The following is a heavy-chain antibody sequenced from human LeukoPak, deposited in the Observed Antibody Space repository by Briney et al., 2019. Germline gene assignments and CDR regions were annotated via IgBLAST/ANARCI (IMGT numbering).Heavy chain of an antibody. CDR2: IFYSGST. J-gene: IGHJ6*03. CDR3: ARGRAVAGHGNYYYYMDV. CDR1: GGSISTYY. D-gene: IGHD6-19*01. V-gene: IGHV4-59*01. Sequence: SETLSLTCTVFGGSISTYYWSWIRQPPGKGLEWIGYIFYSGSTNYNPSLKSRVTISVDTSKNQFSLNLSSVTAADTAVYYCARGRAVAGHGNYYYYMDVWGKGTTVTIS.